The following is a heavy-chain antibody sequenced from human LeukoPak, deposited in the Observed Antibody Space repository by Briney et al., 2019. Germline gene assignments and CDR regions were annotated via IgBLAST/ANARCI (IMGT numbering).Heavy chain of an antibody. V-gene: IGHV1-3*01. Sequence: ASVKVSCKASGYTFTSYAMHWVRQAPGQRLEWMGWINAGNGNTKYSQKFQGRVTMTTDTSTSTAYMELRSLRSDDTAMYYCARDLSGYDPFDYWGQGTLVTVSS. CDR1: GYTFTSYA. D-gene: IGHD5-12*01. CDR2: INAGNGNT. CDR3: ARDLSGYDPFDY. J-gene: IGHJ4*02.